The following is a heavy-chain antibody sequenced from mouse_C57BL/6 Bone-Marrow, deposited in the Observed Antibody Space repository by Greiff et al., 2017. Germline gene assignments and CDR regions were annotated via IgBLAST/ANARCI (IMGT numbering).Heavy chain of an antibody. CDR1: GYTFTSYW. D-gene: IGHD1-1*01. V-gene: IGHV1-50*01. J-gene: IGHJ4*01. Sequence: QVQLQQPGAELVKPGASVKLSCKASGYTFTSYWMQWVKQRPGQGLAWIGEIDPSDSYTNYNQKFKGKATLTVHTSSSTAYMQLSSLSSEDSAVYYCASEGSSPFYYAMDYWGQGTSLTVSS. CDR2: IDPSDSYT. CDR3: ASEGSSPFYYAMDY.